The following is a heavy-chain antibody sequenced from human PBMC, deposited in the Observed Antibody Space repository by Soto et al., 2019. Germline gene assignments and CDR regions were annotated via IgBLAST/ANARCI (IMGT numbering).Heavy chain of an antibody. J-gene: IGHJ4*02. CDR1: GFTFSSYA. Sequence: PGGSLRLSCAASGFTFSSYAMSWVRQAPGKGLEWVSAISGSGGSTYYADSVKGRFTISRDNSKNTLYLQMNSLRAEDTAVYYCAKNWGKQQYSSSPRSERQIDYWGQGTLVTVSS. V-gene: IGHV3-23*01. CDR3: AKNWGKQQYSSSPRSERQIDY. D-gene: IGHD6-13*01. CDR2: ISGSGGST.